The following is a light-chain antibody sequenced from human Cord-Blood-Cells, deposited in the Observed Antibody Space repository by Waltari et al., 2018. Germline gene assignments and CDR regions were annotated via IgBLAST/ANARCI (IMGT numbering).Light chain of an antibody. CDR1: RSDGGGYCY. CDR3: CSYAGSYTLV. J-gene: IGLJ2*01. V-gene: IGLV2-11*01. Sequence: SALTPPPPLSGSPGQSVHISSTGTRSDGGGYCYVSWYQQHPGKAPTLMIYDVNKRPSGVPDRFSGSKSGNTASLTISGLQAEDDADYYCCSYAGSYTLVFGGGTKLTVL. CDR2: DVN.